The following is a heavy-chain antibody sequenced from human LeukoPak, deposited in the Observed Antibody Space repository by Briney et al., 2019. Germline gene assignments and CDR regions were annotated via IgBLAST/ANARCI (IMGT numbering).Heavy chain of an antibody. V-gene: IGHV3-30*03. D-gene: IGHD2-15*01. CDR3: ARGYCSGDSCYRHDY. J-gene: IGHJ4*02. CDR1: GFTFSSYA. Sequence: GGSLRLSCAASGFTFSSYAMSWVRQAPGKGLEWVAVISYDGSNKYYADSVKGRFTISRDNSKNTLYLQMNSLRAEDTAVFYCARGYCSGDSCYRHDYWGQGALVTVSS. CDR2: ISYDGSNK.